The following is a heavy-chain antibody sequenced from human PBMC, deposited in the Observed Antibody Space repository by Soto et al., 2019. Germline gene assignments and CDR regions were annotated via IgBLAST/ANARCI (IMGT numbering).Heavy chain of an antibody. CDR1: GYTFTGYY. CDR3: GTQLHHCGVDCYQGPYFGMDV. J-gene: IGHJ6*02. CDR2: INPYTGGT. V-gene: IGHV1-2*02. Sequence: ASVKVSCKASGYTFTGYYVLWVRQAPGQGPECMGWINPYTGGTNYAQKFQGRVTMTRDTSISTAYMELSKLISDDTAVYYCGTQLHHCGVDCYQGPYFGMDVWGQGTTETVS. D-gene: IGHD2-21*02.